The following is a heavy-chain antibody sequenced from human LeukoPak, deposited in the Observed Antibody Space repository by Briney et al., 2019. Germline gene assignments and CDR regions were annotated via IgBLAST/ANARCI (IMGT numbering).Heavy chain of an antibody. Sequence: GGSLRLSCAASGFTFSSYGMHWVRQAPGKGLEWVAVIWYDGTNKYYADSVKGRSTISRDNSKNTLYLQMNSLRAEDTDVYYCAKGRGYYYYNMDVWGKGTTVTVSS. CDR3: AKGRGYYYYNMDV. CDR2: IWYDGTNK. J-gene: IGHJ6*03. V-gene: IGHV3-33*06. CDR1: GFTFSSYG.